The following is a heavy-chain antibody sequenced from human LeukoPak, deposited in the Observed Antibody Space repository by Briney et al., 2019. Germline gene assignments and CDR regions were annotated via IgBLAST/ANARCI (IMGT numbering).Heavy chain of an antibody. V-gene: IGHV1-2*02. Sequence: ASVKVPCKASGYTFTGYYMHWVRQAPGQGLEWMGWINPNSGGTNYAQKFQGRVTMTRDTSISTAYMELSRLRSDDTAVYYCARDFGYSYGYVLSDYWGQGTLVTVSS. CDR2: INPNSGGT. CDR3: ARDFGYSYGYVLSDY. D-gene: IGHD5-18*01. CDR1: GYTFTGYY. J-gene: IGHJ4*02.